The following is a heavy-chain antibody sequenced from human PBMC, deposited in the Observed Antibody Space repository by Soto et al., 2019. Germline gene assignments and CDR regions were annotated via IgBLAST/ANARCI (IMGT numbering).Heavy chain of an antibody. Sequence: SETLSLTCTVSGGSISSYYWSWIRQPAGKGLEWIGRIYTSGSTDYNPSLKSRVTMPVDTSKNQFSLKLSSVTAADTAVYYCARDRGLGATRGGVSYYYYGMDVWGQGTTVTVSS. D-gene: IGHD1-26*01. V-gene: IGHV4-4*07. CDR2: IYTSGST. CDR1: GGSISSYY. CDR3: ARDRGLGATRGGVSYYYYGMDV. J-gene: IGHJ6*02.